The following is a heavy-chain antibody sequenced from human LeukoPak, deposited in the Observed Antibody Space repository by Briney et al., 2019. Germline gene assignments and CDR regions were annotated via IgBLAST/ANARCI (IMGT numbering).Heavy chain of an antibody. D-gene: IGHD3-10*01. Sequence: PGGSLRLSCAASGFTFSSYAMSWVCQAPGKGLEWVSVISGSGGSTYYADSVKGRLTISRDNSKNTLYLQMNSLRAEDTAVYYCAKASSHRYGSGSYYNDFDYWGQGTLVTVSS. V-gene: IGHV3-23*01. CDR3: AKASSHRYGSGSYYNDFDY. J-gene: IGHJ4*02. CDR2: ISGSGGST. CDR1: GFTFSSYA.